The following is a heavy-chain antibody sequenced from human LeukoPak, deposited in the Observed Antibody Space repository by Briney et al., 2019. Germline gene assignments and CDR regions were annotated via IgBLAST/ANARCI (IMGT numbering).Heavy chain of an antibody. CDR3: TRQHSGGTDV. CDR1: GDSVSSKSAA. D-gene: IGHD6-13*01. V-gene: IGHV6-1*01. Sequence: SQTLSLTCAISGDSVSSKSAAWNWIRQSPSRGLEYLGRTYYRSKWYNEYAVSVKRRVIINPDTSKNQFSLQLNSVTPEDTAVYYCTRQHSGGTDVWGQGTTVTVSS. CDR2: TYYRSKWYN. J-gene: IGHJ6*02.